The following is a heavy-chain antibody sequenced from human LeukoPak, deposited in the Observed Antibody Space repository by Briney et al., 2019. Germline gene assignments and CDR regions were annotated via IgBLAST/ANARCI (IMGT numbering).Heavy chain of an antibody. CDR3: ARHFAYSSSSYFDY. Sequence: PSETLSLTCSVSGGSVSNYYWSWIRQPPGKGMEWIGYVYYTGSTNYNPSLKSRVTMFEDKSKNQFSLRLYSVTVADTAVYYCARHFAYSSSSYFDYWGQGSLVTVSS. CDR2: VYYTGST. V-gene: IGHV4-59*08. D-gene: IGHD6-6*01. J-gene: IGHJ4*02. CDR1: GGSVSNYY.